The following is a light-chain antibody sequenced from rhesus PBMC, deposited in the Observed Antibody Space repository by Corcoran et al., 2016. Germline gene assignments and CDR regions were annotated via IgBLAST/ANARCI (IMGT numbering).Light chain of an antibody. V-gene: IGKV1S8*01. Sequence: DIQMTQSPSALSASVGDRVTISCRASQNIASNVAWYQQKPGEAPKLLIYATSTLQTGIPARFSGSGLETHFTLIISSRQPEDSATYYCQQYYDDPLTFGGGTKVEI. CDR2: ATS. CDR3: QQYYDDPLT. J-gene: IGKJ4*01. CDR1: QNIASN.